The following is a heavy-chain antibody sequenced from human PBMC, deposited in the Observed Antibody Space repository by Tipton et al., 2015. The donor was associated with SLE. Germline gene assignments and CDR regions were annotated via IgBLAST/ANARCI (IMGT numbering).Heavy chain of an antibody. CDR2: IYPSDSDT. Sequence: QLVQSGAEVKKPGESLKISCKGSGYSITSYWIGWVRQMPGKGLEWMGIIYPSDSDTRYSPSFQGQVTISVDKSISTAYLQWSSLEASDTAVYYCARHIGGLSSEYRDQRRVYYYYMDVWGKGTTVTVSS. CDR1: GYSITSYW. V-gene: IGHV5-51*01. CDR3: ARHIGGLSSEYRDQRRVYYYYMDV. J-gene: IGHJ6*03. D-gene: IGHD1-1*01.